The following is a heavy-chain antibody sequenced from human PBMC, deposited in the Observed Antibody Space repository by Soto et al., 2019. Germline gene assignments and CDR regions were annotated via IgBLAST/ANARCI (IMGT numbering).Heavy chain of an antibody. CDR3: ARSIVGASDY. Sequence: QITLKESGPALVKPTRTLTLTCTFSGFSLSTSGVGVGWFRQPPGKALECLALIYWNDDEHYSPSLKSRLIITKDTSKDQVVLTMANMDPVDTGTYYCARSIVGASDYWGQGTLVTVSS. D-gene: IGHD1-26*01. CDR2: IYWNDDE. V-gene: IGHV2-5*04. CDR1: GFSLSTSGVG. J-gene: IGHJ4*02.